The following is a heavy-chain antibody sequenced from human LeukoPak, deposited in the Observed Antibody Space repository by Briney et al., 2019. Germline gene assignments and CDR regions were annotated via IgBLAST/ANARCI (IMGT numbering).Heavy chain of an antibody. CDR2: ISYDGSNK. V-gene: IGHV3-30*18. Sequence: PGGSLRLSCAASGFTFSSYGMHWVRQAPGKGLEWVAVISYDGSNKCYADSVKGRFTISRDNSKNTLYLQMNSLRAEDTAVYYCAKDSYDFWSGYYYYYYGMDVWGQGTTVTVSS. D-gene: IGHD3-3*01. J-gene: IGHJ6*02. CDR1: GFTFSSYG. CDR3: AKDSYDFWSGYYYYYYGMDV.